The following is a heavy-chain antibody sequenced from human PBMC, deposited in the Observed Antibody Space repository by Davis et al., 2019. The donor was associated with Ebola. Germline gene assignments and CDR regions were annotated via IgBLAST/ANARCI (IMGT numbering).Heavy chain of an antibody. J-gene: IGHJ6*03. CDR2: INHSGST. V-gene: IGHV4-34*01. D-gene: IGHD6-6*01. Sequence: PSETLSLTCAVYGGSFSGYYWSWIRQPPGKGLEWIGEINHSGSTNYNPSLKSRVTISVDTSKNQFSLKLSSVTAADTAVYYCAREGPTRIAARGGYYYYMDVWGKGTTVTVSS. CDR1: GGSFSGYY. CDR3: AREGPTRIAARGGYYYYMDV.